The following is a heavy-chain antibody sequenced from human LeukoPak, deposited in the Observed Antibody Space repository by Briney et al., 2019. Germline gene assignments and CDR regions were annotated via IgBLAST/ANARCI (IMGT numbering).Heavy chain of an antibody. CDR2: IIPIFGTA. J-gene: IGHJ5*02. Sequence: ASVKVSCKASGGTFSSYAISWVRQAPGQGLEWMGRIIPIFGTANYAQKFQGRVTITADKSTSTAYMELSSLRSEDTAVYYCARGDYGDMNWFDPWGQGTLVTVSS. CDR3: ARGDYGDMNWFDP. D-gene: IGHD4-17*01. V-gene: IGHV1-69*06. CDR1: GGTFSSYA.